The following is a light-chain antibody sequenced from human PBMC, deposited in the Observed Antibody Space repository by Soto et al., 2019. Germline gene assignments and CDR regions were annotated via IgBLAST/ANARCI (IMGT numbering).Light chain of an antibody. CDR3: CSYTTSNTRQIV. CDR2: DVS. CDR1: SSDVGGYNY. Sequence: QSALTQPASVSGSPGQSITISCTGTSSDVGGYNYVSWYQHHPGKAPKLMIYDVSNRPSGFSNRFSGSKSGNTASLTISGLQPEDEADYYCCSYTTSNTRQIVVGTGTKLTVL. J-gene: IGLJ1*01. V-gene: IGLV2-14*03.